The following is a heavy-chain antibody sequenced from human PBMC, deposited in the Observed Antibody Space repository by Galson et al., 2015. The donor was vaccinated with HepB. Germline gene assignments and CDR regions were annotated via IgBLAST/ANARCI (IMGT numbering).Heavy chain of an antibody. J-gene: IGHJ2*01. CDR3: ASSFSSTMPFDL. V-gene: IGHV5-10-1*01. D-gene: IGHD2-2*01. Sequence: QSGAEVKKPGESLRISCKGSGYSFTSYWISWVRQMPGKGLEWMGRIDPSDSYTNYSPSFQGHVTISADKSISTAYLQWSSLKASDTAMYYCASSFSSTMPFDLWGRGTLVTVSS. CDR1: GYSFTSYW. CDR2: IDPSDSYT.